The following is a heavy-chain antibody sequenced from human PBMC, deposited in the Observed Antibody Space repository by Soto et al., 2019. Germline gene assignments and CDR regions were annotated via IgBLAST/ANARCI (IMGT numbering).Heavy chain of an antibody. J-gene: IGHJ4*02. V-gene: IGHV3-74*01. CDR1: GFTFSSSW. CDR3: ARGPSGWFGYDY. CDR2: INSGATTT. D-gene: IGHD6-19*01. Sequence: EVQLVESGGGLVQPGGSLRLSCAASGFTFSSSWMHWVRQGPGKGLVWVSRINSGATTTNYADSVKGRFTISRDNAKNTLYLQMNSLTGEDTAVYSCARGPSGWFGYDYWGQGTLVTVSS.